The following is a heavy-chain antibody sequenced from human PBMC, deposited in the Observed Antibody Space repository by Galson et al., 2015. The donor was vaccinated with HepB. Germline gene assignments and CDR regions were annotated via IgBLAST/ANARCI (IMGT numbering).Heavy chain of an antibody. Sequence: CAISGDSVSSNSAAWNWIRQSPSRGLEWLGRTYYRSKWYNDYAVSVESRITINPDTSKNQFSLQLNSVTPEDTAVYYCARDRTGSYVFSAWFDPWGQGTLVTVSS. CDR2: TYYRSKWYN. V-gene: IGHV6-1*01. CDR1: GDSVSSNSAA. J-gene: IGHJ5*02. CDR3: ARDRTGSYVFSAWFDP. D-gene: IGHD1-26*01.